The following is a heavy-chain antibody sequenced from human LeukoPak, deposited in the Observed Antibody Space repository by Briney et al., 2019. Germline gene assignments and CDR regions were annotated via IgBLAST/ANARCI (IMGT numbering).Heavy chain of an antibody. V-gene: IGHV3-7*01. D-gene: IGHD2-15*01. J-gene: IGHJ4*02. CDR2: IKPDGSEK. CDR1: GFTFSGYR. Sequence: GGSLRLSCAASGFTFSGYRMTWVRQAPGKGLEWVVSIKPDGSEKYYVDSVKGRFTISRDNAMNSLYLQMNSLRAEDTAVYYCARGSPWSFDYWGQGTLVTVSS. CDR3: ARGSPWSFDY.